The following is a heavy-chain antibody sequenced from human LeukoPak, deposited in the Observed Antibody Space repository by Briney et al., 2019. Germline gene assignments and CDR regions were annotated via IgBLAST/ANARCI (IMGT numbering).Heavy chain of an antibody. CDR1: GGSISSYY. CDR3: ARSATRHFDY. J-gene: IGHJ4*02. D-gene: IGHD5-12*01. CDR2: IYHSGST. Sequence: PSETLSLTCTVSGGSISSYYWGWIRQPPGKGLEWIGSIYHSGSTYYNPSLKSRVTISVDTSKNQFSLKLSSVTAADTAVYYCARSATRHFDYWGQGTQVTISS. V-gene: IGHV4-38-2*02.